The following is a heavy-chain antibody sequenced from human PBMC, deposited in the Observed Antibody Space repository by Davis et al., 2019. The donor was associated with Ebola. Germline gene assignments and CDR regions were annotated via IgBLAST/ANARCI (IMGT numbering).Heavy chain of an antibody. CDR3: ARDSAGYSSWYLFDY. J-gene: IGHJ4*02. CDR2: IKQDGSEK. CDR1: GFTFSSYW. D-gene: IGHD6-13*01. Sequence: GESLKISCAASGFTFSSYWMSWVRQAPGKGLEWVANIKQDGSEKYYVDSVKGRFTISRDNAKNSLYLQMNSLRAEDTAVYYCARDSAGYSSWYLFDYWGQGTLVTVSS. V-gene: IGHV3-7*01.